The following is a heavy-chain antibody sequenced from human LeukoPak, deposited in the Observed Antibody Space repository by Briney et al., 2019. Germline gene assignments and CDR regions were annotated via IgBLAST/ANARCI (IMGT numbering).Heavy chain of an antibody. D-gene: IGHD6-13*01. CDR2: ITKSGGDT. CDR1: GFTFSNYA. V-gene: IGHV3-23*01. Sequence: QPGGSLRLSCAASGFTFSNYAMNWVRQAAGKGLEWVSVITKSGGDTYYADSVKGRVTISRDNSKNTLYLQMNSLRADDTAVYYCAKKQGPVMRSWYTDHWGQGTLVTVSS. J-gene: IGHJ4*02. CDR3: AKKQGPVMRSWYTDH.